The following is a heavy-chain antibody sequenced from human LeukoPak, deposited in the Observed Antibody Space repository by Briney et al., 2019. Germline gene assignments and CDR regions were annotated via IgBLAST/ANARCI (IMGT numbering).Heavy chain of an antibody. CDR3: ARSHDSSDFYSEYFQY. Sequence: SETLSLTCTVSGGSISTFFWSWLRQSPGKGLEWIGYINYSGSTNYKPFLKSRVIISVDTSKRQFSLKLSSVTAADTAVYYCARSHDSSDFYSEYFQYWGQGTLVTVSS. J-gene: IGHJ1*01. CDR1: GGSISTFF. D-gene: IGHD3-22*01. CDR2: INYSGST. V-gene: IGHV4-59*08.